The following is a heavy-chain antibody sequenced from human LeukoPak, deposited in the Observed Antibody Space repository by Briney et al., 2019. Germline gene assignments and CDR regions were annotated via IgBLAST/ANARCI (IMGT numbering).Heavy chain of an antibody. CDR2: ISSGSTI. Sequence: GGSPRLSCAASGFTFSSYEMNWVRQAPGKGLEWVSYISSGSTIYDADSVKGRFTISRDNAKNSLYLQMNSLRAEDTAVYYCARESIAVAGAPFDYWGQGTLVTVSS. J-gene: IGHJ4*02. D-gene: IGHD6-19*01. V-gene: IGHV3-48*03. CDR3: ARESIAVAGAPFDY. CDR1: GFTFSSYE.